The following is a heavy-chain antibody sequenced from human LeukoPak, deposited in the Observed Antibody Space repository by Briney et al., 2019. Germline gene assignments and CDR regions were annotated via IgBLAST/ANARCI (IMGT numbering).Heavy chain of an antibody. CDR2: ISANDGKT. CDR3: ARELHVERDDY. D-gene: IGHD1-1*01. J-gene: IGHJ4*02. V-gene: IGHV1-18*01. CDR1: GFVFTSYG. Sequence: GASVKVSCKASGFVFTSYGFTWVRQAPRQGLEWMGWISANDGKTHYSEKHQGRVTMSTDTVTSTAYMELRSLRSDDTAVYYCARELHVERDDYWGQGTLVTVSS.